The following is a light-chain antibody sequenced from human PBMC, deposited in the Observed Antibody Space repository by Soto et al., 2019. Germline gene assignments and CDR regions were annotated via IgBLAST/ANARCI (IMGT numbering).Light chain of an antibody. V-gene: IGLV2-8*01. CDR2: EVS. J-gene: IGLJ1*01. Sequence: QSVLTQPPSASGSPGQSVTISCTGTSSDVGGYDYVSWYQQHPGKVPKLMIYEVSKRPSGVPDRFSGSKSGNTASLTVSGLQAEDEADYYCSSYGGSNNFGVFGTGTKVTVL. CDR3: SSYGGSNNFGV. CDR1: SSDVGGYDY.